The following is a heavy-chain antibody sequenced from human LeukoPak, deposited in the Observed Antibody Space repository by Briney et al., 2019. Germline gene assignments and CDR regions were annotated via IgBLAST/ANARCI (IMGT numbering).Heavy chain of an antibody. J-gene: IGHJ4*02. CDR1: GGSISSYY. Sequence: SETLSLTCTVSGGSISSYYWSWIRQPPGKGLEWIGEINHSGSTNYNPSLKSRVTISVDTSKNQFSLKLSSVTAADTAVYYCARGRMYYYDSSGYYRFDYWGQGTLVTVSS. CDR3: ARGRMYYYDSSGYYRFDY. V-gene: IGHV4-34*01. D-gene: IGHD3-22*01. CDR2: INHSGST.